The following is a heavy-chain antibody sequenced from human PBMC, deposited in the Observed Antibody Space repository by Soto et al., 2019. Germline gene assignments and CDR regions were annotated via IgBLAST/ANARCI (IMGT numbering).Heavy chain of an antibody. CDR2: INPKFGDT. J-gene: IGHJ6*02. CDR3: ARNMDYYYGPGSGNGHGF. CDR1: GYTFTAYY. V-gene: IGHV1-2*02. Sequence: QVQLVQSGAEVKEPGDSVRVSCEASGYTFTAYYIHWVRQAPGQGLEWMGLINPKFGDTTYAQDFKGRVSMTRDKSISTVYREWSRLTSDDTAIFYCARNMDYYYGPGSGNGHGFWGQGTTVTVFS. D-gene: IGHD3-10*01.